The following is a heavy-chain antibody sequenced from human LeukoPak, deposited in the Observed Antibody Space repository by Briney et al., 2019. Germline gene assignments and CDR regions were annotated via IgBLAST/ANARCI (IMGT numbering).Heavy chain of an antibody. CDR2: IYYSGST. CDR3: ARVGYYYGSGSFKAYYFDY. CDR1: GGSISSGGYY. V-gene: IGHV4-31*03. Sequence: SETLPLTCTVSGGSISSGGYYWSWIRQHPGKGLEWIGYIYYSGSTYYNPSLKSRVTISVDTSKNQFSLKLSSVTAADTAVYYCARVGYYYGSGSFKAYYFDYWGQGTLVTVSS. D-gene: IGHD3-10*01. J-gene: IGHJ4*02.